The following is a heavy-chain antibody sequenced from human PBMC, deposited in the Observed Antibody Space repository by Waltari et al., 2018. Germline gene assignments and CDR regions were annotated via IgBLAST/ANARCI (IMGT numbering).Heavy chain of an antibody. V-gene: IGHV4-38-2*02. CDR1: GYSITRGSF. D-gene: IGHD2-8*02. Sequence: QVQLQESGPGLVKPSETLSPTCTVSGYSITRGSFWGWIRQPPGTGLEWLGGRDLTWGTESNQALKSRVTIAVDTSRNQLSLRLRSVTVAVMAVYYCARHPHDCPGGVCNLFWLDSWGQGTLVTVSS. CDR3: ARHPHDCPGGVCNLFWLDS. CDR2: RDLTWGT. J-gene: IGHJ5*01.